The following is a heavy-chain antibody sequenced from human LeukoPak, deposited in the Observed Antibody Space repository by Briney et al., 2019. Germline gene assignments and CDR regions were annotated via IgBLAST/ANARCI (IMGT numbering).Heavy chain of an antibody. Sequence: ASVTVSCKASGYTFSGYYVHWVRQAPGQGLEWMGWINPNNGGRNYAQRFQGRVTLTRDTSISTAYMELSRLISDDTAVYFCAPSGTDRSTAYYFDYWGQGTLVTVSA. J-gene: IGHJ4*01. CDR1: GYTFSGYY. D-gene: IGHD1-26*01. CDR2: INPNNGGR. V-gene: IGHV1-2*02. CDR3: APSGTDRSTAYYFDY.